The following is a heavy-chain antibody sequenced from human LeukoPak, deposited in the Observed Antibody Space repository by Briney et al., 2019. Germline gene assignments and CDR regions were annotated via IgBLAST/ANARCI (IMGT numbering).Heavy chain of an antibody. CDR2: INPNSGGT. J-gene: IGHJ4*02. Sequence: ASVKVSCKASGYTFTGYYMHWVRQAPGQGLEWMGWINPNSGGTNYAQKFQGRVTMTRDTPISTAYMELSRLRSDDTAVYYCARGAITYYYDSSGFIDYWGQGTLVTVSS. CDR3: ARGAITYYYDSSGFIDY. D-gene: IGHD3-22*01. V-gene: IGHV1-2*02. CDR1: GYTFTGYY.